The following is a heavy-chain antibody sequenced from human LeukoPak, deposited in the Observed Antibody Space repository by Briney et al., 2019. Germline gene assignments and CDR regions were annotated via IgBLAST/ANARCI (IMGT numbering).Heavy chain of an antibody. CDR3: AKDRSGFSYSSSWEFDY. Sequence: PGGSLRLSCAASGFTFSSYAMSWVRQAPGKGLEWVSAISGSGGSTYYADSVKGRFTISRDNSKNTLYLQMNSLRAEDTAVYYCAKDRSGFSYSSSWEFDYWGQGALVTVSS. D-gene: IGHD6-13*01. V-gene: IGHV3-23*01. CDR1: GFTFSSYA. J-gene: IGHJ4*02. CDR2: ISGSGGST.